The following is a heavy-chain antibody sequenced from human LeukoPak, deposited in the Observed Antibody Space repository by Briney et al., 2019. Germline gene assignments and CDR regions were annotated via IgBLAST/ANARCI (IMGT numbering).Heavy chain of an antibody. CDR3: ARGEPHLGY. J-gene: IGHJ4*02. V-gene: IGHV1-2*02. CDR2: IKPNSGDT. Sequence: ASVKVSCKASGYIFTAYYIHWVRQAPGQGLEWMGWIKPNSGDTGHAQKFQGRVAMTTDKSSSTVYMDLSRLRFDDTAIYYCARGEPHLGYWGQGTLVTVSS. CDR1: GYIFTAYY.